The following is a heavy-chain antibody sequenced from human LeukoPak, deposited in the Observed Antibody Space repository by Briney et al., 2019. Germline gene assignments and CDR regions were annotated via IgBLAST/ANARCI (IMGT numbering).Heavy chain of an antibody. Sequence: SETLSLTCTVSGGSISSYYWSWIRQPPGKGRGWIGYIYYSGSTNYNPSLKSRVTISVDTSKNQFSLKLSSVTAADTAVYYCARDLSSRSWLRGDTFGYWGQGTLVTVSS. CDR3: ARDLSSRSWLRGDTFGY. CDR1: GGSISSYY. D-gene: IGHD6-13*01. V-gene: IGHV4-59*01. CDR2: IYYSGST. J-gene: IGHJ4*02.